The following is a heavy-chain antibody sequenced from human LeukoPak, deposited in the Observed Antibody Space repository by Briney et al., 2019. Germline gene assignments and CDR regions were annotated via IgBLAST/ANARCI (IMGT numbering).Heavy chain of an antibody. V-gene: IGHV3-15*05. CDR2: IQHGGTT. CDR3: TTVTHFYL. Sequence: GESLRLSYATSGFSFGGAWLSWVRQALGKGLEWIGRIQHGGTTHYAAPLSGRFTISRDDSKATLYLHMNNLKTEDTAIYYCTTVTHFYLGGQGILVTVSS. J-gene: IGHJ4*02. D-gene: IGHD2/OR15-2a*01. CDR1: GFSFGGAW.